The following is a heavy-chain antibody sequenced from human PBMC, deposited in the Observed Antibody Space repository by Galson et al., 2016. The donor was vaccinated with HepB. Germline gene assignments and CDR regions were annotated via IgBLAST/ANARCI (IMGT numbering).Heavy chain of an antibody. Sequence: SETLSLTCVVSGGSISTDIYWSWIRQPPAKGLEWIGEFHHRGSPHYNPSLQSRVSISVDNSKNEFSLELTSVTAADTALYYCARNGVFGDHGGYSFDYWGQGTTVTVSS. CDR2: FHHRGSP. V-gene: IGHV4/OR15-8*01. D-gene: IGHD4-23*01. CDR1: GGSISTDIY. J-gene: IGHJ4*03. CDR3: ARNGVFGDHGGYSFDY.